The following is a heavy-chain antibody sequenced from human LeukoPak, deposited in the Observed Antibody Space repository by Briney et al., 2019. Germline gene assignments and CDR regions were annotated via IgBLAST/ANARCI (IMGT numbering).Heavy chain of an antibody. CDR3: AKDGLWSGYLIFYYMDV. V-gene: IGHV3-30*02. D-gene: IGHD3-3*01. CDR2: IRYDGSNK. CDR1: GFTFSSYG. Sequence: TGGSLRLSCAASGFTFSSYGMHWVRQAPGKGLEWVAFIRYDGSNKYYADSVKGRFTISRDNSKNTLYLQMNSLRAEDTAVYYCAKDGLWSGYLIFYYMDVWGKGTTVTVSS. J-gene: IGHJ6*03.